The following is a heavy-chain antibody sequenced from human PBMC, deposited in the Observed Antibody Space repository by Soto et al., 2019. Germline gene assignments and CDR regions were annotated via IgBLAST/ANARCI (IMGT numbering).Heavy chain of an antibody. Sequence: SGGSLRLSCAASGFTFSSYAMSWVRQAPGKGLEWVSAISGSGGSTYYADSVKGRFTISRDNSKNTLYLQMNSLRAEDTAVYFCAKNVWGITILGGMDVRGQGTTVTVSS. J-gene: IGHJ6*02. CDR2: ISGSGGST. CDR1: GFTFSSYA. V-gene: IGHV3-23*01. CDR3: AKNVWGITILGGMDV. D-gene: IGHD3-9*01.